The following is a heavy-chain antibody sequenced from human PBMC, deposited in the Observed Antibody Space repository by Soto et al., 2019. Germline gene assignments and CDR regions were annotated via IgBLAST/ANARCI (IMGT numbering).Heavy chain of an antibody. V-gene: IGHV1-2*04. CDR1: GYTFTGYY. CDR3: ARDRGDSGSYWGNKAYYFDY. CDR2: INPNSGGT. J-gene: IGHJ4*02. Sequence: GASVNVSCKASGYTFTGYYMHWVRQAPGQGLEWMGWINPNSGGTNYAQKFQGWVTMTRDTSISTAYMELSRLRSDDTAVYYCARDRGDSGSYWGNKAYYFDYWGQGTLVTVSS. D-gene: IGHD1-26*01.